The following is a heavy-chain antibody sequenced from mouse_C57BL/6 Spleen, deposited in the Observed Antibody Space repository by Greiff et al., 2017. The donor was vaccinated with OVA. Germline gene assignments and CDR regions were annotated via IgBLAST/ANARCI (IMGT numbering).Heavy chain of an antibody. V-gene: IGHV1-82*01. CDR3: ARLDFDY. Sequence: VQGVESGPELVKPGASVKISCKASGYAFSSSWMNWVKQRPGKGLEWIGRIYPGDGDTNYNGKFKGKATLTADKSSSTAYMQLSSLTSEDSAVYFWARLDFDYWGQGTTLTVSS. J-gene: IGHJ2*01. CDR2: IYPGDGDT. CDR1: GYAFSSSW.